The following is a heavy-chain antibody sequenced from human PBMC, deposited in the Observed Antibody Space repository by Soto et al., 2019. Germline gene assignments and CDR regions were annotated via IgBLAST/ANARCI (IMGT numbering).Heavy chain of an antibody. D-gene: IGHD2-21*02. V-gene: IGHV3-11*01. CDR2: ISSSGSTI. CDR1: GFTFSDYY. CDR3: ARAPDSSYCGGDCYPYAFDI. J-gene: IGHJ3*02. Sequence: GGSLRLSCAASGFTFSDYYMSWIRQAPGKGLEWVSYISSSGSTIYYADSVKGRFTISRDNAKNSLYLQMNSLRAEDTAVYYCARAPDSSYCGGDCYPYAFDIWGHGTLVTVS.